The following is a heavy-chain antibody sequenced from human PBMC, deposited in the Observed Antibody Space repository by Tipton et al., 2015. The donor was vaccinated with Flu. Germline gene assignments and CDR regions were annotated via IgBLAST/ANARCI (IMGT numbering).Heavy chain of an antibody. D-gene: IGHD3-22*01. CDR2: IKQDGSEK. CDR1: GFTFSSYW. J-gene: IGHJ3*02. Sequence: SLRLSCAASGFTFSSYWMSWVRQAPGKGLEWVANIKQDGSEKYYVDSVKGRFTISRDNDKNPLYPQMNSLRAEDTAVYYCAIDAAARPYKTIIVVGETAFDSGDQGTIVTVSS. CDR3: AIDAAARPYKTIIVVGETAFDS. V-gene: IGHV3-7*03.